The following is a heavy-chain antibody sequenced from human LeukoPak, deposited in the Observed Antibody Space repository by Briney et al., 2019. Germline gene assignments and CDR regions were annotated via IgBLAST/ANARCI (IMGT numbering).Heavy chain of an antibody. CDR2: ISTSGGTR. D-gene: IGHD3-10*02. V-gene: IGHV3-48*03. CDR1: GFFFSAYE. Sequence: GGSLRLSCTASGFFFSAYEMNWVRQAPGKGLEWISYISTSGGTRYYADSVKGRFTVSRDNAKNSLYLQMNSLRAEDTAVYYCAELGITMIGGVWGKGTTVTVSS. CDR3: AELGITMIGGV. J-gene: IGHJ6*04.